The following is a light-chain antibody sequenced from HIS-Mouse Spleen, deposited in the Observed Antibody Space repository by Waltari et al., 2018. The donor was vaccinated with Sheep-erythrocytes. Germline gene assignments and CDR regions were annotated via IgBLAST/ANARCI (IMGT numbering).Light chain of an antibody. CDR3: AAWDDSLNGPV. CDR1: SSNIGSNT. V-gene: IGLV1-44*01. Sequence: QSVLTQPPSASGTPGQRVTISCYGSSSNIGSNTVNWYQQLPGTAPKLLIYRNNQRPSGVTDRFSGSKSGTSASLAISGLQSEDEADYYCAAWDDSLNGPVFGGGTKLTVL. CDR2: RNN. J-gene: IGLJ3*02.